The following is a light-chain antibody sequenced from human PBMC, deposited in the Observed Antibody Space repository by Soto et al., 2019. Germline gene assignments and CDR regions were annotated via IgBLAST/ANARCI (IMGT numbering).Light chain of an antibody. V-gene: IGKV3-11*01. CDR1: QSVSSY. Sequence: EIVLTQSPATLSLSPGERATLSFRASQSVSSYLAWYQQKPGQAPMLLIYDAFNRAAGIPPRFSGSGSGTDFTLTISSLEPEVFAVYRCQQRSDWPLTFGGGTRVEIK. CDR3: QQRSDWPLT. CDR2: DAF. J-gene: IGKJ4*01.